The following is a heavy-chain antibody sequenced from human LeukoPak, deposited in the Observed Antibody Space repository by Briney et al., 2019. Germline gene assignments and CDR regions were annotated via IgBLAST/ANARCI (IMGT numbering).Heavy chain of an antibody. CDR2: IYHSGST. CDR1: GYSISSSYY. V-gene: IGHV4-38-2*02. Sequence: SETLSLTCTVSGYSISSSYYWGWIRQPPGKWLDWFGSIYHSGSTYYNPSLKSRVTISVDTSKNQFSLKLSSVTAADTAVYYCARMVATMTLDYFYMDVWGKGTTVTVSS. CDR3: ARMVATMTLDYFYMDV. J-gene: IGHJ6*03. D-gene: IGHD5-12*01.